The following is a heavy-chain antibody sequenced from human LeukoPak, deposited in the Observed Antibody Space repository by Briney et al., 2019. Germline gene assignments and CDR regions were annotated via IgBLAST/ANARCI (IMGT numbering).Heavy chain of an antibody. CDR1: GDSISSHY. CDR2: ISSSGST. V-gene: IGHV4-59*11. D-gene: IGHD1-26*01. Sequence: SETLSLTCFVSGDSISSHYWNWILQPPGKGLEWIGYISSSGSTNYNPSLKSRVTVSIDTSKNQFSLNLSSVTAADTAVYYCARATLVGYFSYFYMDVWGKGTTVTFSS. J-gene: IGHJ6*03. CDR3: ARATLVGYFSYFYMDV.